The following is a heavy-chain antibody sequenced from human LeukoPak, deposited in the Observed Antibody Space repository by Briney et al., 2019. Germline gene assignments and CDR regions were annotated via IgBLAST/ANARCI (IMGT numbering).Heavy chain of an antibody. D-gene: IGHD6-13*01. CDR2: IWHSGHT. CDR1: GGSISSGDYS. Sequence: SETLSLTCAVSGGSISSGDYSWSWIRQPPGSGLEWIGYIWHSGHTNYNPPLRSRVTISLARSNSQFSLRLSSVTAAGPAVYYCARARESMATAGSYFDYWGQGTLVTVSS. J-gene: IGHJ4*02. CDR3: ARARESMATAGSYFDY. V-gene: IGHV4-30-2*01.